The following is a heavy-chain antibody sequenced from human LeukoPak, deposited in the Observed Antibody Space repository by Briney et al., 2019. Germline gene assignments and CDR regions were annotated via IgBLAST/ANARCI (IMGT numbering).Heavy chain of an antibody. CDR1: GGSISSGSYY. J-gene: IGHJ4*02. CDR3: ARLIAARLEGDY. V-gene: IGHV4-61*02. D-gene: IGHD6-6*01. CDR2: IYTSGST. Sequence: PSQTLSLTCTVSGGSISSGSYYWSWIRQPAGKGLEWIGRIYTSGSTYYNPSLKSRVTISVDTSKNQFSLKLSSVTAADTAVYYCARLIAARLEGDYWGQGTLVTVSS.